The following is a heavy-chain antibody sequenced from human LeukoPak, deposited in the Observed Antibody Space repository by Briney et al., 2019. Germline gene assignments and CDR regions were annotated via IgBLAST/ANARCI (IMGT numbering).Heavy chain of an antibody. Sequence: GGSLRLSCATSGFTFNSAWLSWVRQAPGRGLEWVGRIKSKANGGTTDYAAPVKGRFTISRDDLNSMVYLQMNSLKTEDTAVYSCAAEYYYQLLYWGQGTLVTVSS. J-gene: IGHJ4*02. D-gene: IGHD2-2*01. CDR3: AAEYYYQLLY. CDR1: GFTFNSAW. CDR2: IKSKANGGTT. V-gene: IGHV3-15*01.